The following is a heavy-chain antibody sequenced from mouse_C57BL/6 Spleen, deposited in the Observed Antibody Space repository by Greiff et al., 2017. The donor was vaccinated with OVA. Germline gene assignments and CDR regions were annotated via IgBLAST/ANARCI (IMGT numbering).Heavy chain of an antibody. CDR1: GFNIKDYY. V-gene: IGHV14-2*01. D-gene: IGHD2-5*01. CDR3: ARSPYSNYVYFDY. Sequence: EVQLQQSGAELVKPGASVKLSCTASGFNIKDYYMHWVKQRPDQGLEWIGRIDPEDGETKYAPNFQGKATITADTSSNTAYLQLSSLTSEDTAVYYCARSPYSNYVYFDYWGQGTTLTVSS. J-gene: IGHJ2*01. CDR2: IDPEDGET.